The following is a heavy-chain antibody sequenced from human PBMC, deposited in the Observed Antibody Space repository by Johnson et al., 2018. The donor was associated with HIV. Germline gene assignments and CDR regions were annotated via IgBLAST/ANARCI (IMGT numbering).Heavy chain of an antibody. D-gene: IGHD2-21*02. J-gene: IGHJ3*02. Sequence: VQLVESGGGLIQPGGSLRLSCAASGFTVSSNYMSWVRQAPGKGLEWVSVIYSGGSTYYADSVKGRFTISRDDSKNSLYLQMNSLKTGDTAVYYCASLAYCGGDCYRTYHDAFDSWGQGTMVTVSS. CDR2: IYSGGST. CDR1: GFTVSSNY. V-gene: IGHV3-53*01. CDR3: ASLAYCGGDCYRTYHDAFDS.